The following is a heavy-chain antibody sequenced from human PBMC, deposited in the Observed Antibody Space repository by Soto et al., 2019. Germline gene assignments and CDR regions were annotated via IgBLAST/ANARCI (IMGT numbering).Heavy chain of an antibody. V-gene: IGHV4-59*01. Sequence: QVRLQESGPGLAKPSETLSLTCTVSGGSISSYYWSWIRQPPGRGLEWIGDIYYSGNTNYYPSLKIGVAISVDASRSQFSLEVTSVTAADTAVYYCARAWSYHDVFTGRGWVCYFDYWGQGALVMVSS. CDR2: IYYSGNT. CDR1: GGSISSYY. CDR3: ARAWSYHDVFTGRGWVCYFDY. D-gene: IGHD3-9*01. J-gene: IGHJ4*02.